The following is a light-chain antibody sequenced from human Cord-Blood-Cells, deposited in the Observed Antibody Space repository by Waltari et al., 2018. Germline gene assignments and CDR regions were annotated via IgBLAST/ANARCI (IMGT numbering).Light chain of an antibody. V-gene: IGLV1-47*01. CDR3: AAWDDSLSGNYV. J-gene: IGLJ1*01. CDR2: RNN. CDR1: SSNIGSNY. Sequence: QSVLTQPPSASGPPGQRVTISCSGRSSNIGSNYVYWYQQLPGTAPKLLIYRNNQRPSGVPDRFSGSKSGTSASLAISGLRSEDEADYYCAAWDDSLSGNYVFGTGTKVTVL.